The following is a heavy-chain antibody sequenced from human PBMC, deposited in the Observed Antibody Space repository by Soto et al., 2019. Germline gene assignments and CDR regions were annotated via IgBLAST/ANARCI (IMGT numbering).Heavy chain of an antibody. CDR1: GYTFTSYY. CDR3: ARGPEGGSGSYYNVGYYYYGMDV. V-gene: IGHV1-46*01. Sequence: GASVKVSCKASGYTFTSYYMHWVRQAPGQGLEWMGIINPSGGSTSYAQKFQGRVTMTRDTSTSTVYMELSSLRSEDTAVYYCARGPEGGSGSYYNVGYYYYGMDVWGQGTTVTVSS. J-gene: IGHJ6*02. CDR2: INPSGGST. D-gene: IGHD3-10*01.